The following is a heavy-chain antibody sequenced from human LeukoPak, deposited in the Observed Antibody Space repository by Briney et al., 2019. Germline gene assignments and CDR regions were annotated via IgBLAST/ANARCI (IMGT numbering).Heavy chain of an antibody. D-gene: IGHD1-14*01. CDR2: VSFDGNNK. CDR1: GFTFSSYG. CDR3: ARGGNEYYYYGMDV. Sequence: PGRSLRLSCAASGFTFSSYGMHWVRQAPGKGLEWVAVVSFDGNNKYYANSVKGRFTISRDYSKNTLYLQMNSLRSEDTAVYYCARGGNEYYYYGMDVWGQGTTVTVSS. J-gene: IGHJ6*02. V-gene: IGHV3-30*03.